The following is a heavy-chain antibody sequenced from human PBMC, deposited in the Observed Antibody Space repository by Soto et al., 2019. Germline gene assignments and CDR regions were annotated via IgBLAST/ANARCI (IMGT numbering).Heavy chain of an antibody. V-gene: IGHV3-33*01. CDR2: IWYDGSNK. D-gene: IGHD1-26*01. CDR3: ARGFGVGATTGFDY. J-gene: IGHJ4*02. Sequence: PGGSLRLSCAASGFTFSSYGMHWVRQAPGKGLEWVAVIWYDGSNKYYADSVKGRFTISRDNSKNTLYLQMNSLRAEDTAVYYCARGFGVGATTGFDYWGQGTLVTVSS. CDR1: GFTFSSYG.